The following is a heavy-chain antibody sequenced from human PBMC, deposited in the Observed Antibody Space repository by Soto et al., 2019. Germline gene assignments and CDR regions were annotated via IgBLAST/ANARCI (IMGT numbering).Heavy chain of an antibody. J-gene: IGHJ4*02. CDR1: GGSISSISYY. CDR3: ARDKFTGYFDY. D-gene: IGHD2-8*02. Sequence: SATLSLTCTVSGGSISSISYYWGWIRQPPGKGLEWIGSIYYSGSTYYNLSLKSRVTISVDTSKNQFSLKLSSVTAADTAVYYCARDKFTGYFDYWGQGAQVTVSS. V-gene: IGHV4-39*02. CDR2: IYYSGST.